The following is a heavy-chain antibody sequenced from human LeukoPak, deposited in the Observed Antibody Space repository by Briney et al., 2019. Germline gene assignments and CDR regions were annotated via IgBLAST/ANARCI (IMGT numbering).Heavy chain of an antibody. CDR2: IRYDGSNK. J-gene: IGHJ4*02. Sequence: TGGSLRLSCAASGFTFSSYGMHWVRQAPGKGLEWVAFIRYDGSNKYYADSAKGRLTISRDNSKNTLYLQMNSLRAEDTAVYYCAKRGVVPAAFAYWGQGTLVTVSS. CDR1: GFTFSSYG. D-gene: IGHD2-2*01. CDR3: AKRGVVPAAFAY. V-gene: IGHV3-30*02.